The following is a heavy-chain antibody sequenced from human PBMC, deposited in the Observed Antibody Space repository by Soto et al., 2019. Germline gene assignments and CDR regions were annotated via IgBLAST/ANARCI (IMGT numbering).Heavy chain of an antibody. CDR2: MNPNSGNT. V-gene: IGHV1-8*01. D-gene: IGHD2-2*01. J-gene: IGHJ6*03. CDR1: GYTFTSYD. Sequence: ASVKVSCKASGYTFTSYDINWVRQATGQGIEWMGWMNPNSGNTGYAQKFQGRVTMTRNTSISTAYMELSSLRSEDTAVYYCARGLKNRGSTRYYYYYYYMDVWGKGTTVTVSS. CDR3: ARGLKNRGSTRYYYYYYYMDV.